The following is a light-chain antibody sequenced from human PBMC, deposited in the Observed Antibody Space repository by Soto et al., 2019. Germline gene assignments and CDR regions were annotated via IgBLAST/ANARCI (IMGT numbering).Light chain of an antibody. CDR2: AAS. J-gene: IGKJ4*01. CDR1: QAISSW. V-gene: IGKV1-12*01. CDR3: QQPNSFPPLT. Sequence: DIQMTQSPSSVSASVGDRVTITCRASQAISSWLAWCQQKPGKAPKLLIYAASSLQSGVPSRFSGSGSGTDFTLTFSSLQPEDFATYYCQQPNSFPPLTFVGGTKVEIK.